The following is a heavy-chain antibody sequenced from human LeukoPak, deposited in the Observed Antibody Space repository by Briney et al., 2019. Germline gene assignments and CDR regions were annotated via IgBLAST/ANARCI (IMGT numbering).Heavy chain of an antibody. J-gene: IGHJ4*02. CDR3: ARDLATIDGIAWYYFEN. Sequence: ASVKVSCKPSRYTFTDHYIHWVRQAPGQGFAGMGWINPNTGGTDYAQKLQDRIAISTYTSISTVYMELSRLKSDDTAPYYCARDLATIDGIAWYYFENWGQGTLVTVS. D-gene: IGHD5-12*01. CDR2: INPNTGGT. CDR1: RYTFTDHY. V-gene: IGHV1-2*02.